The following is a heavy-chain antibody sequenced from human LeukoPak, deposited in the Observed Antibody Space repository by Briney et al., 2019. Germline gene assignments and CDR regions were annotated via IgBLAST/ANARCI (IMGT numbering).Heavy chain of an antibody. D-gene: IGHD2-2*01. Sequence: PGGSLRLSCAASGSTFSSYSMNWVRQAPGKGLEWVSYISSSSSSIYYADSVKGRFTISRDTAKNSLFLQMNSLRAEDTAVYYCARGYCSSTSCAFDYWGQGTLVTVSS. CDR2: ISSSSSSI. CDR3: ARGYCSSTSCAFDY. CDR1: GSTFSSYS. V-gene: IGHV3-48*01. J-gene: IGHJ4*02.